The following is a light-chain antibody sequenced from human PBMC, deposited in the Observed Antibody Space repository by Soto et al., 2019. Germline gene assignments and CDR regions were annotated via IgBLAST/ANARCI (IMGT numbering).Light chain of an antibody. Sequence: EIVLTQSPATLSLSPGERATLSCRASQSVSSYLAWYQQKPGQAPRLLIYDASTRATGIPARFSGSGSGTEFTLTISSLQPDDFATYYCQQYNSYSPWTFGQGTKVDIK. CDR3: QQYNSYSPWT. CDR1: QSVSSY. V-gene: IGKV3-15*01. CDR2: DAS. J-gene: IGKJ1*01.